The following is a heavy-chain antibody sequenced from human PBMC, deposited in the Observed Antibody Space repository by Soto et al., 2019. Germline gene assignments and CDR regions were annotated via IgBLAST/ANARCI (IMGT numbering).Heavy chain of an antibody. CDR1: GFTFSDYW. CDR3: ASLPRGQWRCHLDC. D-gene: IGHD6-19*01. CDR2: IKVDGREQ. Sequence: EVQLVESGGGLVQPGGSLRLSCAASGFTFSDYWMSWVRQAPGKGLEWVANIKVDGREQYYLDSVKGRFSISRDNAQNSLFVQMNSLGVEDTALYYCASLPRGQWRCHLDCWGQGTLVTVSS. J-gene: IGHJ4*02. V-gene: IGHV3-7*01.